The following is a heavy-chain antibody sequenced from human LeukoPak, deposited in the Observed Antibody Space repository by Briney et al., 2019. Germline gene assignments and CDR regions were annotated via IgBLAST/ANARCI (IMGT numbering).Heavy chain of an antibody. CDR1: GITFSNYS. J-gene: IGHJ4*02. D-gene: IGHD3-22*01. CDR3: ARRRSSGYLDY. CDR2: ISSSSSYI. Sequence: PGGALRLSYAASGITFSNYSMKGVRQAPGEGVEVVSSISSSSSYIYYADSVKGRFTISRDNAKNSLYLQLNSLRAEDTAVYYCARRRSSGYLDYWGQGTLVTVSS. V-gene: IGHV3-21*01.